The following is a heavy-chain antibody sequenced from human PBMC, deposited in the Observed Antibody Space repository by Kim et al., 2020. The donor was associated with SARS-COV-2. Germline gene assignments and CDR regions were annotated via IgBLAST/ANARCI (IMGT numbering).Heavy chain of an antibody. V-gene: IGHV3-23*01. Sequence: GGSLRLSCAASGFTFSSYAMSWVRQAPGKGLEWVSAISGSGGSTYYADSVKGRFTISRDNSKNTLYLQMNSLRAEDTAVYYCAKEVGLVATSLGDSIFDYWGQGTLVTVSS. CDR3: AKEVGLVATSLGDSIFDY. J-gene: IGHJ4*02. D-gene: IGHD5-12*01. CDR1: GFTFSSYA. CDR2: ISGSGGST.